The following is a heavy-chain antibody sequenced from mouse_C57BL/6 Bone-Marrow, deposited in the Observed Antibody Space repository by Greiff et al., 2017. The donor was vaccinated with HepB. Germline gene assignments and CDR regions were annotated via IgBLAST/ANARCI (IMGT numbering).Heavy chain of an antibody. J-gene: IGHJ2*01. CDR3: ARPNWDGYFDY. V-gene: IGHV5-6*01. Sequence: EVQLVESGGDLVKPGGSLKLSCAASGFTFSSYGMSWVRQTPDKRLEWVATISSGGSYTYYPASVKGRFTISRDNAKNTLYLQMSSLKSEDTAMYYCARPNWDGYFDYWGQGTTLTVSS. CDR2: ISSGGSYT. D-gene: IGHD4-1*01. CDR1: GFTFSSYG.